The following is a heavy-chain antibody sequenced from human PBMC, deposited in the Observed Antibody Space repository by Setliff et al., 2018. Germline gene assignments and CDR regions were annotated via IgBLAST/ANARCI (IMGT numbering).Heavy chain of an antibody. V-gene: IGHV4-34*01. CDR2: VNHSGSS. D-gene: IGHD1-26*01. CDR3: ARGPRYSGSYYVNY. CDR1: GGSFSGYY. J-gene: IGHJ4*02. Sequence: SETLSLTCAVYGGSFSGYYWTWIRQPPGKGLEWIGEVNHSGSSNYNPSLKSRVTISVDTSKNQFSLNLSSVTAADTAVYYCARGPRYSGSYYVNYWGQGTLVTVSS.